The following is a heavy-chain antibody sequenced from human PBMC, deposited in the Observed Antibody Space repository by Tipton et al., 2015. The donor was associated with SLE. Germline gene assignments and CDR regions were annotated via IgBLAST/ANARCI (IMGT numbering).Heavy chain of an antibody. CDR2: ISYDGSNK. CDR1: GFTFSSYG. J-gene: IGHJ6*02. D-gene: IGHD3-3*01. CDR3: AKDFSMYYDFWSAFYGMDV. Sequence: SLRLSCSASGFTFSSYGMHWVRQAPGKGLEWVAVISYDGSNKYYADSVKGRFTISRDNSKNTLYLQMNSLRAEDTAVYYCAKDFSMYYDFWSAFYGMDVWGQGTTVTVSS. V-gene: IGHV3-30*18.